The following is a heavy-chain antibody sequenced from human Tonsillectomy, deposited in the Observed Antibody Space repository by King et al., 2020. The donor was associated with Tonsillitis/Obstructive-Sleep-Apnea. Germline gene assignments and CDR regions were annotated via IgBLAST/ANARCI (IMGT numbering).Heavy chain of an antibody. CDR3: ARDRDDCRSTRSSLLFDY. J-gene: IGHJ4*02. D-gene: IGHD2-2*01. Sequence: VQLVESGAEVKKPGASVKVSCKASGYRFTDYYLHWVRQAPGQGLEWMGWINPNSGDTTFAQMFQGRVTMTRDTSINTVSMDLCRLRSDDPAMYYCARDRDDCRSTRSSLLFDYWGQGTLVTVSS. CDR2: INPNSGDT. V-gene: IGHV1-2*02. CDR1: GYRFTDYY.